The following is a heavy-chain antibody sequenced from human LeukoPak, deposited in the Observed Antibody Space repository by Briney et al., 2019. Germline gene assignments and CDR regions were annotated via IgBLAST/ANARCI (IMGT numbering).Heavy chain of an antibody. CDR1: GGTFSSYA. CDR3: ARARYSGSYYWAFDI. V-gene: IGHV1-69*04. J-gene: IGHJ3*02. CDR2: IIPILGIA. Sequence: ASVKVSCKASGGTFSSYAISWVRQAPGQGLEWMGRIIPILGIANYAQKFQGRATITADKSTSTAYMELSSLRSEDTAVYYCARARYSGSYYWAFDIWGQGTMVTVSS. D-gene: IGHD1-26*01.